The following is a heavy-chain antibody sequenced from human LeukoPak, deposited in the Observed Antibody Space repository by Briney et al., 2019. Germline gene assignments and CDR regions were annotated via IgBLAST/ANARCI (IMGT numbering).Heavy chain of an antibody. Sequence: SETLSLTCTVSGYSVSSGYYWSWIRRPAGKGLEWIGRIYTSGSTNYNPSLKSRVTISVDTSKNQFSLKLSSVTAADTAVYYCARQGGLWFGERGRFDPWGQGTLVTVSS. CDR1: GYSVSSGYY. CDR3: ARQGGLWFGERGRFDP. V-gene: IGHV4-61*02. D-gene: IGHD3-10*01. CDR2: IYTSGST. J-gene: IGHJ5*02.